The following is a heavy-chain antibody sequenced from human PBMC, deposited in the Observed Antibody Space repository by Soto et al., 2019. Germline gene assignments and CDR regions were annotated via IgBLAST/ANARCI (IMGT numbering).Heavy chain of an antibody. J-gene: IGHJ4*02. CDR3: ARSSGRRGGY. V-gene: IGHV3-53*01. D-gene: IGHD3-3*01. CDR1: GFTVSSNY. CDR2: IYSGGST. Sequence: EVQLVESGGGLIQPGGSLRLSCAASGFTVSSNYMSWVRQAPGKGLEWVSVIYSGGSTYYADSVKGRFTISRDNSKNTMSLQMNSMSAEDTAVYNCARSSGRRGGYWGQGTLVTVSS.